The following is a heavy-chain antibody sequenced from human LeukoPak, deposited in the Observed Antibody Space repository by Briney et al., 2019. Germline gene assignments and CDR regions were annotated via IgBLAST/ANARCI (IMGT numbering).Heavy chain of an antibody. J-gene: IGHJ4*02. V-gene: IGHV1-2*02. CDR1: GYTFTGYY. Sequence: GASVKVSCKASGYTFTGYYMHWVRQAPGQGMEWMGWIIPNSDRTNYVQKFQGRVTMTRDTSISTAYVELSCLRSDDTAVYYCARSNSYYDYLPHYWGQGTLVTVSS. CDR2: IIPNSDRT. D-gene: IGHD5-12*01. CDR3: ARSNSYYDYLPHY.